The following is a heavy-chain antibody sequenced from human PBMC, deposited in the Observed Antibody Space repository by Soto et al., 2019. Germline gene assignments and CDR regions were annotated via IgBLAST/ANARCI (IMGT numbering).Heavy chain of an antibody. D-gene: IGHD6-19*01. V-gene: IGHV4-39*01. CDR3: VRPVAKVAGPYNWFDP. CDR1: GGSVSSSSYY. J-gene: IGHJ5*02. Sequence: SETLSLTCAVSGGSVSSSSYYWGWVRQSPGKGLEWIGSIYYSGTTHYNPSLGSRLTISVDKAKNQVSLKLNSVNVADTALYYCVRPVAKVAGPYNWFDPWGQGTLVTVSS. CDR2: IYYSGTT.